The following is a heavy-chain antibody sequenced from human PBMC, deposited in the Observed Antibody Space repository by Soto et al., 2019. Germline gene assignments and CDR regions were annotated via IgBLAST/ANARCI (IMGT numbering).Heavy chain of an antibody. CDR2: ISSDGST. J-gene: IGHJ4*02. Sequence: GGSLRLSCSASGFTFSSYDIHWVRQAPGKGLEYVSSISSDGSTYYAVSVKGRFTISRDNSRNTLFLQMNSLRADDTALYYCAKLTNPGNYVRAYWGQGTLVTVSS. CDR3: AKLTNPGNYVRAY. CDR1: GFTFSSYD. D-gene: IGHD3-10*02. V-gene: IGHV3-64*04.